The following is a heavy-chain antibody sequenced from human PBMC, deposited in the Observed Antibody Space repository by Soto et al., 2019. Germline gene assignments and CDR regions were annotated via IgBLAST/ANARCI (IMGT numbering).Heavy chain of an antibody. Sequence: GGSLRLSCAASGFTFSSYEMNWVRQAPGKGLEWVSYISSSGSTIYYADSVKGRFTISRDNAKNSLYLQMNSLRAEDTAVYYCERVGPITMIVVANSKYAFDIWGQGTMVPVAS. CDR2: ISSSGSTI. CDR3: ERVGPITMIVVANSKYAFDI. CDR1: GFTFSSYE. D-gene: IGHD3-22*01. V-gene: IGHV3-48*03. J-gene: IGHJ3*02.